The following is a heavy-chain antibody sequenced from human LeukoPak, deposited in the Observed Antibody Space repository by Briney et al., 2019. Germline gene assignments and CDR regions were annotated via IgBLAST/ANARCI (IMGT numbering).Heavy chain of an antibody. J-gene: IGHJ4*02. V-gene: IGHV1-69*05. CDR1: GGTFSSYA. D-gene: IGHD3-3*01. CDR3: ARGKIRFLEWPSDY. CDR2: IIPIFGTA. Sequence: ASVKVSCKASGGTFSSYAISWVRQALGQGLEWVGRIIPIFGTANYAQKFQGRVTITTDESTSTAYMELSSLKSEDTAVYYCARGKIRFLEWPSDYWAQGTLVTVSS.